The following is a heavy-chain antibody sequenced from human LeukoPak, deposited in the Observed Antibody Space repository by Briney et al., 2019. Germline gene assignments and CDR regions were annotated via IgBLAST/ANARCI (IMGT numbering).Heavy chain of an antibody. Sequence: GGSLRLSCAASGFTFSSYGMHWVRQAPGKGLEWVAVIWCDGSNKYYADSVKGRFTISRDNSKNTLYLQMNSLRAEDTAVYYCARESRSITMIVVVNDAFDIWGQGTMVTVSS. CDR1: GFTFSSYG. D-gene: IGHD3-22*01. V-gene: IGHV3-33*01. CDR3: ARESRSITMIVVVNDAFDI. CDR2: IWCDGSNK. J-gene: IGHJ3*02.